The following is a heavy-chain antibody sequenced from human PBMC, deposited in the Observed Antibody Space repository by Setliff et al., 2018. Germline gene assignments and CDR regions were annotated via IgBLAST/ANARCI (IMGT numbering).Heavy chain of an antibody. CDR2: IYTSGST. J-gene: IGHJ4*02. V-gene: IGHV4-61*09. D-gene: IGHD2-21*02. Sequence: LTCSVSGGSISSGSDYWTWIRQPAGKGLEWIGHIYTSGSTNYNPSLKGRATLSIDASKKQFSLKLTSVTAADTAVYYCARGGVTAVWDLTDWGQGTLVTVSS. CDR1: GGSISSGSDY. CDR3: ARGGVTAVWDLTD.